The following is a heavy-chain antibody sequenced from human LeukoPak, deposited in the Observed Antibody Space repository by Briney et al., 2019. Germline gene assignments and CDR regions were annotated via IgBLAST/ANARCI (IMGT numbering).Heavy chain of an antibody. J-gene: IGHJ4*02. Sequence: SETLSLTCTVSGGSISSCYWSWIRQPAGKGLEWIGYIYYGGSTNYNPSLKSRVSMSVDTSKNQFSLNLSSVTAADTAVYHCARLLAGCPGGRCRAHFDYWGQGTLVTVSS. CDR1: GGSISSCY. CDR3: ARLLAGCPGGRCRAHFDY. D-gene: IGHD2-15*01. CDR2: IYYGGST. V-gene: IGHV4-59*01.